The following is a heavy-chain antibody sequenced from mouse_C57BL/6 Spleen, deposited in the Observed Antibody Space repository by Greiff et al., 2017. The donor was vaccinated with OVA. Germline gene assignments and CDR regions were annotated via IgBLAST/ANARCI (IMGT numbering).Heavy chain of an antibody. CDR3: ARSLIYYGTDWYFDV. D-gene: IGHD2-1*01. CDR2: IYWDDDK. CDR1: GFSLSTSGMG. J-gene: IGHJ1*03. V-gene: IGHV8-12*01. Sequence: QVTLKESGPGILQSSQTLSLTCSFSGFSLSTSGMGVSWIRQPSGKGLEWLAHIYWDDDKRYNPSLKSRLTISKDTSRNQVFLKITSVDTADTATYYCARSLIYYGTDWYFDVWGTGTTVTVSS.